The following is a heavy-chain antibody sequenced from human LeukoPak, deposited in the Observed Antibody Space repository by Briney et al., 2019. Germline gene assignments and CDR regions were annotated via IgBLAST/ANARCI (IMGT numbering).Heavy chain of an antibody. Sequence: GGSLRLSCAASGFTFSSYSMNWVRQAPGKGLEWVSYISSSGGTIYYADSVKGRFTISRDISKNAVYLQMNSLRAEDTAVYYCARDSYGDANFDSWGQGTLVTVSS. V-gene: IGHV3-48*01. D-gene: IGHD4-17*01. CDR1: GFTFSSYS. CDR2: ISSSGGTI. CDR3: ARDSYGDANFDS. J-gene: IGHJ4*02.